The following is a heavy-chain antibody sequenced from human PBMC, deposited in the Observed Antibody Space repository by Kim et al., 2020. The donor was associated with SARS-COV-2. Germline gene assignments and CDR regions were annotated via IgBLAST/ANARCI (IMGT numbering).Heavy chain of an antibody. D-gene: IGHD3-10*01. Sequence: EGSLRLSCAASGFTFSNFAMSWVRQAPGKGLEWVSAIVGSGGNTYYADSVKGRFTLSRDNSKNTLYLQMNSLRVEDTAIYYCAKGCSSASCYSFDYWGQGALVTVSS. V-gene: IGHV3-23*01. CDR2: IVGSGGNT. J-gene: IGHJ4*02. CDR3: AKGCSSASCYSFDY. CDR1: GFTFSNFA.